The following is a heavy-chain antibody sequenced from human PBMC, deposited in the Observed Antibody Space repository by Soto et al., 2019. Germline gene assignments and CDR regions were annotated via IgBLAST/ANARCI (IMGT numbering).Heavy chain of an antibody. J-gene: IGHJ4*02. Sequence: ASVKVSCKTSGYTFTKYGISWVRQAPGQGLEWIGWVSPYNANTNHAQNFQGGATMTTHTSTSTDYMELRSLRSDATAVYYCARGGGVTFHDWGQGTLVTVSS. CDR3: ARGGGVTFHD. CDR1: GYTFTKYG. V-gene: IGHV1-18*04. D-gene: IGHD3-3*01. CDR2: VSPYNANT.